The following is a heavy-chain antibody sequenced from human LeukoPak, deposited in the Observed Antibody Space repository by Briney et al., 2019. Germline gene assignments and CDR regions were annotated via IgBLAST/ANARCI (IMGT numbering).Heavy chain of an antibody. D-gene: IGHD5-24*01. V-gene: IGHV1-69*05. CDR3: ARDPRDGYNYLDY. J-gene: IGHJ4*02. Sequence: ASVKVSCKASGGTFSSYAISWVRQAPGQGLEWMGRIIPIFGTANYAQKFRGRVTITTDESTSTAYMELSSLRSEDTAVYYCARDPRDGYNYLDYWGQGTLVTVSS. CDR2: IIPIFGTA. CDR1: GGTFSSYA.